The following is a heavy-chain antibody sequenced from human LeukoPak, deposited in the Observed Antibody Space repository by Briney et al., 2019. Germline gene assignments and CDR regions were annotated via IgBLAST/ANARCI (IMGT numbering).Heavy chain of an antibody. V-gene: IGHV4-59*11. CDR2: IYYSGST. Sequence: SETLSLTCTVSGGSISSHYWSWIRQPPGKGLEWIGYIYYSGSTNYNPSLKSRVTISVDTSKNQFSLKLSSVTAADTAVYYCARAEKMAAFGYWGQGTLVTVSS. CDR3: ARAEKMAAFGY. D-gene: IGHD5-24*01. J-gene: IGHJ4*02. CDR1: GGSISSHY.